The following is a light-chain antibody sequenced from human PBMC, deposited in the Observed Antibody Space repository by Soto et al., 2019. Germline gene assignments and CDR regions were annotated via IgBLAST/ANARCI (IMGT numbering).Light chain of an antibody. Sequence: ELVLTQSPVTLSVSPGEGATLSCRASQSVSSNLAWYQQKPGQAPRLLIYGASTRATGIPARFSGSGSGTEFTLTLSSLQSEDFAGYYCQQYNDWPPITFGQGTRLEIK. CDR1: QSVSSN. CDR2: GAS. CDR3: QQYNDWPPIT. V-gene: IGKV3-15*01. J-gene: IGKJ5*01.